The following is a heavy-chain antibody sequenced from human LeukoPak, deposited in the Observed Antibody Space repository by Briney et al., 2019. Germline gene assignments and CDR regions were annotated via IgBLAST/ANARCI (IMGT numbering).Heavy chain of an antibody. D-gene: IGHD5/OR15-5a*01. CDR2: IYYSGST. CDR3: AREVLRAPDY. V-gene: IGHV4-39*07. CDR1: GGSISSSNYY. J-gene: IGHJ4*02. Sequence: SETLSLTFTLSGGSISSSNYYWGWIRQPPGKGLEWIGTIYYSGSTYYNPSLKSRVTISVDTSKNQFSLKLSSVTAADTAVYYCAREVLRAPDYWGQGTLVTVSS.